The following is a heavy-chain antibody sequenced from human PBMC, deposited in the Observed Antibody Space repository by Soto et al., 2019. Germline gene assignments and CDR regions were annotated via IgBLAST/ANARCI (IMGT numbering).Heavy chain of an antibody. CDR3: ARVLIPQRYYYYGMDV. V-gene: IGHV3-48*03. CDR1: GFTFSSYE. J-gene: IGHJ6*02. D-gene: IGHD1-1*01. Sequence: GGSLRLSCAASGFTFSSYEMNWVRQAAGRGLEWVSYISSGGTITYNADSVKGRFTISRDNAKNSLYLQMNSLRAEDTAVYYCARVLIPQRYYYYGMDVWGQGTTVTVSS. CDR2: ISSGGTIT.